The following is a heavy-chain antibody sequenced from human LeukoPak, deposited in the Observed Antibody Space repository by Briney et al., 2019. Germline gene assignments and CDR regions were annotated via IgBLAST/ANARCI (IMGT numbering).Heavy chain of an antibody. CDR3: ARGPPPGYYGSGSYPTFFDY. J-gene: IGHJ4*02. V-gene: IGHV3-7*01. CDR1: GFTFSSYW. Sequence: GGSLRLSCAASGFTFSSYWMTWVRRAPGKGLEWVANIKQDGSDKYYVDSVKGQFTISRDNARNSLYLQLNSLRAEDTAVYYCARGPPPGYYGSGSYPTFFDYWGQGTLVTVSS. CDR2: IKQDGSDK. D-gene: IGHD3-10*01.